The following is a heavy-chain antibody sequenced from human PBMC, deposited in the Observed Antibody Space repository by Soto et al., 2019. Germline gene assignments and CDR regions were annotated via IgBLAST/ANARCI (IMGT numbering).Heavy chain of an antibody. CDR3: ARGRVDGGELDL. Sequence: VQLVESGGGVVQPGRSLRLSCAASGFTFSTYGMYWVRQAPGKGLEWVAVIWYDASNKYDADSVKGRFTISRDNSENTLYLQMNSLRAEDTAVYYCARGRVDGGELDLWGQGPLVTVSS. CDR1: GFTFSTYG. V-gene: IGHV3-33*01. J-gene: IGHJ4*02. D-gene: IGHD1-26*01. CDR2: IWYDASNK.